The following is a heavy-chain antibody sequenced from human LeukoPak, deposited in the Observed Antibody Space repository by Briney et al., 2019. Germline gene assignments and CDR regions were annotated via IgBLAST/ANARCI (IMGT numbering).Heavy chain of an antibody. CDR2: IYYSGST. J-gene: IGHJ4*02. CDR1: GGSISSGGYY. V-gene: IGHV4-31*03. D-gene: IGHD3-22*01. Sequence: SETLSLTCTVSGGSISSGGYYWSWIRQPPGKGLEWIGYIYYSGSTYYNPSLKIRVTISVDTSKNQFSLKLSSVTAADTAVYYCARGPRYFYSIAGGYFNYWGQGTLVTVSS. CDR3: ARGPRYFYSIAGGYFNY.